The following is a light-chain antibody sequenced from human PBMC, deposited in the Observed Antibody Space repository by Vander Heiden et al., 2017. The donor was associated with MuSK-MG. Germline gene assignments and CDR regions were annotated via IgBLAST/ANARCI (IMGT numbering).Light chain of an antibody. CDR1: QSVSTY. J-gene: IGKJ4*01. V-gene: IGKV3-11*01. CDR3: QQRSNWPRRT. CDR2: DAS. Sequence: DIVFTQSPATLSLPPGERATLPCRASQSVSTYLAWYQQKPGQAPRLLIYDASNRATGSPARFSSSGSGTDFTLTISSLEPEDFAVYYCQQRSNWPRRTFGEGTKVEI.